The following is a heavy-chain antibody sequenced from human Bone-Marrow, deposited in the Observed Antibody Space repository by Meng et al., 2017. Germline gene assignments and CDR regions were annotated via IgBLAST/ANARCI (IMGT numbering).Heavy chain of an antibody. Sequence: VPRPEAGPGLVKPSGTPSLLCGVSGASVSSGYWWTWVRQPPGKGLEWIGEFHHSGTTNYNPSLRSRVTISVDTSKNQFSLRLTSVTAADTAVYYCAASPGWWRIDSWGQGTLVTVSS. V-gene: IGHV4-4*02. CDR3: AASPGWWRIDS. J-gene: IGHJ4*02. CDR2: FHHSGTT. D-gene: IGHD6-19*01. CDR1: GASVSSGYW.